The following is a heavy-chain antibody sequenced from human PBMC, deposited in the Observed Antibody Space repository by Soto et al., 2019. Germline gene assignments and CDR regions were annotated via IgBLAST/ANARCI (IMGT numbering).Heavy chain of an antibody. J-gene: IGHJ6*02. CDR2: INAGNGNT. Sequence: QVQLVQSGAEVKKPGASVKVSCKASGYTFTSYAMHWVRQAPGQRLEWMRWINAGNGNTKYSQKFQGRVTITRDTSASTAYMELSSLRSEDTAVYYCASGLRDHYYYGMDVWGQGTTVTVSS. V-gene: IGHV1-3*01. CDR3: ASGLRDHYYYGMDV. CDR1: GYTFTSYA.